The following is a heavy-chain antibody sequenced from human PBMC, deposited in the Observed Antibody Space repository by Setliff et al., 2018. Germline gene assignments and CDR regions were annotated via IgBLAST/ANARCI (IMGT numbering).Heavy chain of an antibody. J-gene: IGHJ6*02. D-gene: IGHD3-10*01. Sequence: PSETLSLTCTVSGVSFGSGTYYWSWIRQPAGKGLEWIGLIQSTGNTNYNPSLQSRVTISIDTSKNQLSLKLRSVTAADTAAYYCARLSWDGLRYYGLDVWGQGATVTVSS. CDR2: IQSTGNT. CDR1: GVSFGSGTYY. CDR3: ARLSWDGLRYYGLDV. V-gene: IGHV4-61*10.